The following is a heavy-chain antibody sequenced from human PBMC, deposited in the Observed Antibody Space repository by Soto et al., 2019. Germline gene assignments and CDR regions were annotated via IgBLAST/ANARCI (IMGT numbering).Heavy chain of an antibody. CDR2: ISAYNGNT. CDR3: ARDYIVVVPAAIRYYGMDV. Sequence: ASVKVSCKASGYTFTSYGISWVRPAPGQGLEWMGWISAYNGNTNYAQKLQGRVTMTTDTSTSTAYMELRSLRSDDTAVYYCARDYIVVVPAAIRYYGMDVWGQGTTVTVSS. CDR1: GYTFTSYG. J-gene: IGHJ6*02. D-gene: IGHD2-2*01. V-gene: IGHV1-18*01.